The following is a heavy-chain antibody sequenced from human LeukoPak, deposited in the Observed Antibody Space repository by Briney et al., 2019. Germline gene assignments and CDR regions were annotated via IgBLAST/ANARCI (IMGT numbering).Heavy chain of an antibody. V-gene: IGHV4-30-4*01. D-gene: IGHD2-15*01. Sequence: PSQTLSLTCTVSGGSISSGDFYWSWIRQPPGKGLEWIGYIYNSGSTYYRPSLKSRLTISADTSKNQFSLKLSSVTAAVTAVYYCARGVSIPTTPKFDFWGQGTLVTVSS. CDR2: IYNSGST. J-gene: IGHJ4*02. CDR1: GGSISSGDFY. CDR3: ARGVSIPTTPKFDF.